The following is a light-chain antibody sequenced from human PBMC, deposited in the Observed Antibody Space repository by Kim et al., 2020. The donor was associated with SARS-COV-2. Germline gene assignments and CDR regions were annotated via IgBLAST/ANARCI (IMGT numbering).Light chain of an antibody. CDR1: KLGDKY. CDR2: QDS. V-gene: IGLV3-1*01. CDR3: QAWDSSTGGV. J-gene: IGLJ1*01. Sequence: SYELTQPPSVSVSPGQTASITCSVDKLGDKYACWYQQKPGQSPVLVIYQDSKRPSGIPERFSGSNSGNTATLTISGTQAMDEADYYCQAWDSSTGGVFVT.